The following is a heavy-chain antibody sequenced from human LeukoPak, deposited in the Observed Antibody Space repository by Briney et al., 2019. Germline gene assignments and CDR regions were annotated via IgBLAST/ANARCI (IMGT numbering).Heavy chain of an antibody. D-gene: IGHD2-2*01. V-gene: IGHV3-23*01. CDR3: ARDSSPFVPAANYFDY. CDR2: ISGSGGST. CDR1: GFTFSTYW. J-gene: IGHJ4*02. Sequence: PGGSLRLSCAASGFTFSTYWMSWVRQAPGKGLEWVSAISGSGGSTYYADSVKGRFTISRDNSKNTLYLQMNSLRAEDTAVYYCARDSSPFVPAANYFDYWGQGTLVTVSS.